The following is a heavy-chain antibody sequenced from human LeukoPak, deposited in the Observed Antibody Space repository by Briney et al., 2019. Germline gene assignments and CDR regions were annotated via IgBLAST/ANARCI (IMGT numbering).Heavy chain of an antibody. CDR1: GFTFDNYA. J-gene: IGHJ4*02. CDR2: ISNDGNKK. V-gene: IGHV3-30-3*01. D-gene: IGHD3-22*01. Sequence: GGSLRLSCTASGFTFDNYALHWVRQTPAKGLEWVAVISNDGNKKFCTDSVKGRFIISRDNSKNTLSLQMSSLRLEDAAVYYCARWRGEYYYDSRGYRGAIDYWGQGTLVTVSS. CDR3: ARWRGEYYYDSRGYRGAIDY.